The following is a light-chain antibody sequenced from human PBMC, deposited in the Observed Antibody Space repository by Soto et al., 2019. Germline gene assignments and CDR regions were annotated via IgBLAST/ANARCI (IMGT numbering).Light chain of an antibody. V-gene: IGLV1-44*01. CDR1: NSNIGSDI. J-gene: IGLJ1*01. Sequence: QSVLTQPPSASGTPGQRATISCCGSNSNIGSDIVNCYQLLPGAAPEVLINTTNQRPSGVPERFSGSKSGTSASLAISGLQSEDEADYYCGSWDSSLSAYVFGTGTKVTVL. CDR3: GSWDSSLSAYV. CDR2: TTN.